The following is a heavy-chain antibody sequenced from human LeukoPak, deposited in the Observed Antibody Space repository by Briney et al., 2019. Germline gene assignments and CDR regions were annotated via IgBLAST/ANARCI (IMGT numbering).Heavy chain of an antibody. CDR2: IYYSGST. J-gene: IGHJ3*02. CDR1: GGSISSGDYY. D-gene: IGHD3-22*01. V-gene: IGHV4-30-4*02. CDR3: AREASSGYSRAFDI. Sequence: PSETLSLTCTVSGGSISSGDYYWSWIRQPPGKGLEWIGYIYYSGSTYYNPSLKSRLTISVDTSKNQFSLKLSSVTATDTAVYYCAREASSGYSRAFDIWGQGTMVTVSS.